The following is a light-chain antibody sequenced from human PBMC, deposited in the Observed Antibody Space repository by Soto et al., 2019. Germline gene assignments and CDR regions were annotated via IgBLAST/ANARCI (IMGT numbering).Light chain of an antibody. CDR2: DAS. J-gene: IGKJ4*01. CDR3: QQRSNWPRLT. V-gene: IGKV3-11*01. Sequence: EIVLTQSPATLSLSPGERATLSCRASQSVSSYLAWYQQKPGQAPRLLIYDASNRATGIPDRFSGSGSGTDFTLTISSPEPEDFAVYYCQQRSNWPRLTFGGGTKVEIK. CDR1: QSVSSY.